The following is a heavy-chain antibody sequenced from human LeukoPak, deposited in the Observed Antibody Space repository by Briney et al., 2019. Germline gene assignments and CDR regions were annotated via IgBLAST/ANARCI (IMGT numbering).Heavy chain of an antibody. J-gene: IGHJ4*02. CDR3: ARDRAFRNGDYVIYFDS. CDR2: IYFDGSNE. D-gene: IGHD4-17*01. CDR1: GFTFNNYG. Sequence: GGSLRLSCAASGFTFNNYGMHWVRQAPVKGLEWVAVIYFDGSNEYYADSVKGRFTISRDNSENTLYLQMNSLRAEDTAVYYCARDRAFRNGDYVIYFDSWGQGT. V-gene: IGHV3-33*01.